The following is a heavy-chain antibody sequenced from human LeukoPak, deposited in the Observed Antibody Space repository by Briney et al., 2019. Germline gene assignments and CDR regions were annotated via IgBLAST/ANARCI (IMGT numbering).Heavy chain of an antibody. CDR1: GGTFSSYA. D-gene: IGHD4-17*01. J-gene: IGHJ6*03. Sequence: GPSVKVSCKASGGTFSSYAISWVRQAPGQGLEWMGGIIPIFGTANYAQKFQGRVTITADESTSTAYMELSSLRSEDTAVYYCARVPQHYYGAYYYYMDVWGKGTTVTISS. CDR3: ARVPQHYYGAYYYYMDV. V-gene: IGHV1-69*13. CDR2: IIPIFGTA.